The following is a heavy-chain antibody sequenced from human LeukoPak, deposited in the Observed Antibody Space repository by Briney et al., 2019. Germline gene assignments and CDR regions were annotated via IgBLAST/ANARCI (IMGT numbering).Heavy chain of an antibody. CDR1: GGSISSYY. Sequence: KPSETLSLTCTVSGGSISSYYWSWIRQPPGKGLEWIGYIYYSGSTNYNPSLKSRVTISVDTSKNQFSLKLSSVTAADTAVYYCARDSYYDNSGEGAFDIWGQGTLVTVSS. J-gene: IGHJ3*02. CDR2: IYYSGST. D-gene: IGHD3-22*01. CDR3: ARDSYYDNSGEGAFDI. V-gene: IGHV4-59*12.